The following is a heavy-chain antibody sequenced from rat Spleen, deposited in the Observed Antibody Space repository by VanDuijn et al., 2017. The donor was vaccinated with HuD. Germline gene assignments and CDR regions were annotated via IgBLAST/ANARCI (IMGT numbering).Heavy chain of an antibody. Sequence: EVQLVESGGGLVQPGRSLKLSCAASGFTFSDYYMAWVRQAPTKGLEWVASISYDGGSTYYRDSVKGRFTISRDNAKSSLYLQMDSLRSEDTATYYCTTADYDGYYPYVMDAWGQGASVTVSS. J-gene: IGHJ4*01. CDR3: TTADYDGYYPYVMDA. D-gene: IGHD1-12*03. V-gene: IGHV5-20*01. CDR2: ISYDGGST. CDR1: GFTFSDYY.